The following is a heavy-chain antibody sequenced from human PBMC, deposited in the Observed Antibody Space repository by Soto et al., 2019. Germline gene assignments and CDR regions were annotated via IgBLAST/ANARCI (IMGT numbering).Heavy chain of an antibody. CDR3: ARSGDNYNRLDY. CDR1: GFTFSDYY. CDR2: SSNSGTFS. V-gene: IGHV3-11*06. Sequence: GVSLRLSCEGSGFTFSDYYISWIRQAPGKGLEWISYSSNSGTFSRYADSVKGRFSTSRDNTKNLLYLQMNSLRAEDTAVYYCARSGDNYNRLDYWGQGTPVTVSS. D-gene: IGHD1-1*01. J-gene: IGHJ4*02.